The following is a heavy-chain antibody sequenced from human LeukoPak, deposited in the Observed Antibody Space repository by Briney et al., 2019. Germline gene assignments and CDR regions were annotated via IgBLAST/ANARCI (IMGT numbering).Heavy chain of an antibody. V-gene: IGHV4-34*01. CDR1: GGSFSGYY. CDR2: INHSGST. Sequence: SETLSLTCAVYGGSFSGYYWSWIRQPPGKGLEWIGEINHSGSTNYNPSLKSRVTISVDTSKNQFSLKLSSVTAADTAVYYCARRSRYCSGGSCYLPAFDYWGQGTLVTVSS. D-gene: IGHD2-15*01. CDR3: ARRSRYCSGGSCYLPAFDY. J-gene: IGHJ4*02.